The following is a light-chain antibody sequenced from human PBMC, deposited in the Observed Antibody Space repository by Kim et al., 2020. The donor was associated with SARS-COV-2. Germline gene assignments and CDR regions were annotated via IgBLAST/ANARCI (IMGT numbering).Light chain of an antibody. CDR2: GAS. V-gene: IGKV3-20*01. CDR1: QSVSSSY. CDR3: QQYGSSPPYT. J-gene: IGKJ2*01. Sequence: SPGERATLSCRASQSVSSSYLAWNQQKPGQAPRLLIYGASSRATGIPDRFSGSGSGTDFTLTISRLEPEDFAVYYCQQYGSSPPYTFGQGTKLEI.